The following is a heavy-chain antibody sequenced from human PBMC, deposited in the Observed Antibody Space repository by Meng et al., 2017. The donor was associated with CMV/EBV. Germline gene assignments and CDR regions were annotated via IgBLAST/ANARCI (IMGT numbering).Heavy chain of an antibody. Sequence: GESLKISCAASGFTFSGSAMHWVRQASGKGLEWVGRIRSKANSYATAYAASVKGRITISRDDSKNTAYLQMNSLKTEDTAVYYCTRRLMSRGGLIDYWGQGTLVTVSS. CDR2: IRSKANSYAT. J-gene: IGHJ4*02. D-gene: IGHD5/OR15-5a*01. CDR3: TRRLMSRGGLIDY. CDR1: GFTFSGSA. V-gene: IGHV3-73*01.